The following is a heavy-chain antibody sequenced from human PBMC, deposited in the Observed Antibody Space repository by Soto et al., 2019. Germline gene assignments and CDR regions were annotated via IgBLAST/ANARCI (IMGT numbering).Heavy chain of an antibody. Sequence: QLQLQESGPGLVKPSETLSLTCAVSGGSISSSSYYWGWIRQPPGKGLEWIGSIYYSGSTYYNPSLKSRVTISVDTSKNQFSLKLSSVTAADTAVYYCARGGSFGYFDYWGQGTLVTVSS. CDR2: IYYSGST. CDR3: ARGGSFGYFDY. CDR1: GGSISSSSYY. V-gene: IGHV4-39*01. D-gene: IGHD3-10*01. J-gene: IGHJ4*02.